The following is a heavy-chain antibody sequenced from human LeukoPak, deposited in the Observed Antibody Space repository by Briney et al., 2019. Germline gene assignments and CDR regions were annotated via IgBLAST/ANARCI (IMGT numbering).Heavy chain of an antibody. J-gene: IGHJ4*02. CDR1: GGTFSSYA. V-gene: IGHV1-69*06. CDR2: IIPIFGTA. Sequence: ASVKVSCKASGGTFSSYAISWVRQAPGQGLEWMGGIIPIFGTANYAQKFQGRVTITADKSTSTAYMELSSLRSEDTAVYYCARVPNYYDSSGSWGQGTLVTVSS. D-gene: IGHD3-22*01. CDR3: ARVPNYYDSSGS.